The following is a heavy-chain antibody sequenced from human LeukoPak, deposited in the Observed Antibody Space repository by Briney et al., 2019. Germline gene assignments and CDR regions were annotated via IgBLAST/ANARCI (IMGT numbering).Heavy chain of an antibody. D-gene: IGHD3-16*01. CDR3: ARDYTLLDY. J-gene: IGHJ4*02. CDR1: GFTFSDFW. CDR2: IKKDGSEK. V-gene: IGHV3-7*01. Sequence: GGSLRLSCAASGFTFSDFWMSWVRQAPGKGLEWVANIKKDGSEKYYVDSVEGRFTISRDNAKNSLYLQMNSLRAEDTAVYYCARDYTLLDYWGQGTLVTVSS.